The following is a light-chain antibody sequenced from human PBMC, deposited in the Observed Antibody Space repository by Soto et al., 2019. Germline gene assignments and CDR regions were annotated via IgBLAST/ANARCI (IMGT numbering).Light chain of an antibody. J-gene: IGKJ1*01. CDR3: QQYNNWPRT. V-gene: IGKV3-15*01. CDR1: QSVSSN. CDR2: GAS. Sequence: ETVMTQSPATLSVSPGERATLSCRASQSVSSNLAWYQQKPGQAPRLLIYGASTRATGFPARFGGSGSGTEFTLTISSLQSEDFAVYYCQQYNNWPRTFGQGTKVEIK.